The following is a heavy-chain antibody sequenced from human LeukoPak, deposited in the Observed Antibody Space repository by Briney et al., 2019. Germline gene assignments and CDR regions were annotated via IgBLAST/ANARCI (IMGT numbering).Heavy chain of an antibody. CDR2: INHSGST. V-gene: IGHV4-34*01. Sequence: SETLSLTCSVYGGSFSGYYWSWIRQPPGKGLEWSGEINHSGSTNYNPYLKSRVTISVDTSKNQFSLKLSSVTAADTAVYYCARGRGLGVVITKYYFDYWGQGTLVTVSS. D-gene: IGHD3-3*01. CDR3: ARGRGLGVVITKYYFDY. CDR1: GGSFSGYY. J-gene: IGHJ4*02.